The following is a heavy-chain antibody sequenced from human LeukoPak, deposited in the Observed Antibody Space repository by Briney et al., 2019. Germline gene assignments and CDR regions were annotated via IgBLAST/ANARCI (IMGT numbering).Heavy chain of an antibody. V-gene: IGHV4-34*01. CDR1: GGSFSGYY. J-gene: IGHJ4*02. D-gene: IGHD2-21*02. CDR2: INHSGST. CDR3: ARGERHAALVPATAAIDY. Sequence: SETLSLTCAVYGGSFSGYYWSWIRQPPGKGLEWIGEINHSGSTNYDPSLKSRVTISVDTSKNQFSLKLSSVTAADTAVYYCARGERHAALVPATAAIDYWGQGTLVTVSS.